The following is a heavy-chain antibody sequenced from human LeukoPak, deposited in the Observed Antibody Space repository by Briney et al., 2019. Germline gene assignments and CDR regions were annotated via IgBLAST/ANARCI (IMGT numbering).Heavy chain of an antibody. Sequence: GGSLRLSCAASGFTFSDYYMSWIRQAPGKGLEWVSYISSSGTTIYYADSVKGRFTISRDNAKDSLYLQMNSLRAEDTAVYYCAKDGGEYYDILTGYYPRLYYMDVWGKGTTVTISS. J-gene: IGHJ6*03. CDR2: ISSSGTTI. D-gene: IGHD3-9*01. CDR1: GFTFSDYY. V-gene: IGHV3-11*01. CDR3: AKDGGEYYDILTGYYPRLYYMDV.